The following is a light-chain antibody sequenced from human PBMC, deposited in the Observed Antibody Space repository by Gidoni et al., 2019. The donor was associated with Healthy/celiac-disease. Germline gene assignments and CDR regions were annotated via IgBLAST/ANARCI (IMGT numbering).Light chain of an antibody. CDR3: QQSNSTPFT. V-gene: IGKV1-39*01. Sequence: DIQMTQSLSSLSASVGDRVTITCRASQSISSYLHWYQQKPGKAPKRLIYAASSLQSGVPSRFSGSGSGTEFTLTISSLQPEDFATYYCQQSNSTPFTFGPGTKVDIK. J-gene: IGKJ3*01. CDR1: QSISSY. CDR2: AAS.